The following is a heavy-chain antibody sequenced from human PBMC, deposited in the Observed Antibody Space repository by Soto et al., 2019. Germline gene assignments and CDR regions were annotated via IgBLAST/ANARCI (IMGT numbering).Heavy chain of an antibody. J-gene: IGHJ6*02. CDR1: GGTFSSYA. V-gene: IGHV1-69*06. Sequence: GASVKVSCKASGGTFSSYAISWVRQAPGQGLEWMGGIIPIFGTANYAQKFQGRVTITADKSTSTAYMELNSLRAEDTAVYYCARVSFTIFGVVNYGMDVWGQGTTVTVSS. CDR3: ARVSFTIFGVVNYGMDV. CDR2: IIPIFGTA. D-gene: IGHD3-3*01.